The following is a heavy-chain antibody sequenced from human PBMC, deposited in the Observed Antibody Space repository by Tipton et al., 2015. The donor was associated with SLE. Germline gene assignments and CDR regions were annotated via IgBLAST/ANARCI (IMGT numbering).Heavy chain of an antibody. V-gene: IGHV4-34*01. Sequence: TLSLTCAVYGGSFSGYYWSWFRQPPGKGLEWIGEINQRGSATYNPSLKSRVTVSPDTSKTQFSLQLKSVTAADTAVYYCARNLAAGTVWYFDHRGRRTRVAVSS. D-gene: IGHD6-25*01. CDR1: GGSFSGYY. CDR3: ARNLAAGTVWYFDH. J-gene: IGHJ2*01. CDR2: INQRGSA.